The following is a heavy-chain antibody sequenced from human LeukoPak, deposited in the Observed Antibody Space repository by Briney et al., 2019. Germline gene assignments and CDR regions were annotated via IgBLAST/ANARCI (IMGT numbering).Heavy chain of an antibody. CDR1: GGSFSGYY. D-gene: IGHD6-19*01. J-gene: IGHJ4*02. V-gene: IGHV4-34*01. CDR2: INHSGST. Sequence: KPSETLSLTCAVYGGSFSGYYWSLIRQPPGKGLEWIGEINHSGSTNYNPSLKSRVTISVDTSKNQFSLKLSSVTAADTAVYYCARVPGGEQWLVWFADYWGQGTLVTVSS. CDR3: ARVPGGEQWLVWFADY.